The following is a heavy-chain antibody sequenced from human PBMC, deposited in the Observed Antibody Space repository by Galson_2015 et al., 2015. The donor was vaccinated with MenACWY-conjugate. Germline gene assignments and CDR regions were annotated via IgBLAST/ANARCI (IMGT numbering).Heavy chain of an antibody. J-gene: IGHJ4*01. CDR1: GFRFSSQW. CDR3: ARGGN. CDR2: INEGGSDK. Sequence: SLRLSCAVSGFRFSSQWLSWVRQAPGKGPECVASINEGGSDKSYMDSVKGRFTISRDNAQNSLSLQMNSLSVEDTAVYYCARGGNWGHGTLVTVSS. V-gene: IGHV3-7*03. D-gene: IGHD4-23*01.